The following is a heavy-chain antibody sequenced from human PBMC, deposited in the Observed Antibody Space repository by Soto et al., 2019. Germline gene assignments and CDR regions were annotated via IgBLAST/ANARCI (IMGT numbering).Heavy chain of an antibody. CDR3: ARGLRDGLGDNGFDP. V-gene: IGHV1-18*01. D-gene: IGHD3-10*01. CDR2: ISAYNDNA. J-gene: IGHJ5*02. CDR1: GYTFRSYG. Sequence: QVHLVQSGAEVKKPGASVKVSCKASGYTFRSYGISWVRQAPGQGLEWMGWISAYNDNANYAQKFQGRVTMTTDTSTSTAYMELRSLRSDDTAVYYCARGLRDGLGDNGFDPWGQGTLVTVSS.